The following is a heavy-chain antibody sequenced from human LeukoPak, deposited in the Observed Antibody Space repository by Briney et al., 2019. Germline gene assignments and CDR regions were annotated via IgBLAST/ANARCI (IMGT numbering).Heavy chain of an antibody. CDR2: IYSDDRA. CDR3: ARSPPWTTSWFPLFDY. D-gene: IGHD2-2*01. CDR1: GFTVSNNY. J-gene: IGHJ4*02. Sequence: GGSLRLSCAASGFTVSNNYMSWVRQAPGKGLEWVSVIYSDDRAFYADSVKGRFTISRDSSKNTLFLQMNSLRAEDTAVYFCARSPPWTTSWFPLFDYWGQGTLVTVSS. V-gene: IGHV3-66*01.